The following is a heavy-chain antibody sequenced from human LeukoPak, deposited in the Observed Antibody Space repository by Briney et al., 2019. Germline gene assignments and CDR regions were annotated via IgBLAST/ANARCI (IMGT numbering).Heavy chain of an antibody. D-gene: IGHD3-10*01. CDR3: ARDYDGSGSYYKYYFDY. CDR2: IYTSGST. J-gene: IGHJ4*02. Sequence: PSETLSLTCTVSGGSISSYYWSWIRQPAGKGLEWIGRIYTSGSTNYNPSPKSRVTMSVDTSKNQFSLKLSSVTAADTAVYYCARDYDGSGSYYKYYFDYWGQGTLVTVSS. CDR1: GGSISSYY. V-gene: IGHV4-4*07.